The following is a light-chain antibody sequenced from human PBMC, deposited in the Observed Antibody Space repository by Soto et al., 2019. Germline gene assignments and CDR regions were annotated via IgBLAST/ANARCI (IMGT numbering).Light chain of an antibody. Sequence: EIRWIQTPPKRAVSGEGIATLSCRASQSVSIDLAWYQQTPGQAPRLLIYGASTRATGIPVRFSGSASGTAFTLTLRTLQSYESAVSYYQQHSKSPVTFGQGTKVDIK. J-gene: IGKJ1*01. CDR2: GAS. CDR1: QSVSID. CDR3: QQHSKSPVT. V-gene: IGKV3-15*01.